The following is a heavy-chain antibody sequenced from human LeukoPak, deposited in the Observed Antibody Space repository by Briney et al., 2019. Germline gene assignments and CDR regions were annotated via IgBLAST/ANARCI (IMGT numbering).Heavy chain of an antibody. CDR1: GFTFDDYG. CDR2: INSHGGST. Sequence: GGSLTLSCSASGFTFDDYGMSWLRKAPGKALEWVSDINSHGGSTGYAHSVKGRLTISRENAKNSLYLQMNSLRAEDTALYYCAREARPLYYYYYVDVWGKGTPVTVSS. J-gene: IGHJ6*03. V-gene: IGHV3-20*04. CDR3: AREARPLYYYYYVDV. D-gene: IGHD6-6*01.